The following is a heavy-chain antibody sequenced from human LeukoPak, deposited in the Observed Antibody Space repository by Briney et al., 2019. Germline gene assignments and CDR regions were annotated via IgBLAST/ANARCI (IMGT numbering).Heavy chain of an antibody. D-gene: IGHD3-22*01. Sequence: SETLSLTCTVSGGSISSGDYYWSWIRQPPGKGLEWIGYIYYSGSTNYNPSLKSRVTISVDTSKNQFSLKLSSVTAADTAVYCCARDRGGYDSSGYYWVHWGQGTLVTVSS. J-gene: IGHJ4*02. CDR1: GGSISSGDYY. CDR2: IYYSGST. CDR3: ARDRGGYDSSGYYWVH. V-gene: IGHV4-61*08.